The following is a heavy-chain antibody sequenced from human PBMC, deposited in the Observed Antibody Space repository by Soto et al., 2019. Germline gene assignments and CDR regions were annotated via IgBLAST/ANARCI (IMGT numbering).Heavy chain of an antibody. CDR3: ARSPKYYYDSSVTSNWFDP. CDR1: GGSISSRGYY. V-gene: IGHV4-31*03. J-gene: IGHJ5*02. D-gene: IGHD3-22*01. CDR2: IYYSGST. Sequence: SETLSLTCTVSGGSISSRGYYWSWIRQHPGKGLEWIGYIYYSGSTYYNPSLKSRVTISVDTSKNQFSLKLSSVTAADTAVYYCARSPKYYYDSSVTSNWFDPWGQGTLVTVSS.